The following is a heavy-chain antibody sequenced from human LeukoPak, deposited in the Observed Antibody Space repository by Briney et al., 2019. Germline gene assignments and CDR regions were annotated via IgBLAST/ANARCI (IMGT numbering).Heavy chain of an antibody. J-gene: IGHJ6*02. D-gene: IGHD1-26*01. CDR2: IYHSGST. CDR1: GGSISNTNW. Sequence: SGTLSLTCGVSGGSISNTNWWTWVRQPPGKGLEWIGEIYHSGSTNYNPSLKSRVTISVDKSKNQFSLKLSSVTAADTAVYYCARDSNSGGINASMRYYYYGMDVWGQGTTVTASS. V-gene: IGHV4-4*02. CDR3: ARDSNSGGINASMRYYYYGMDV.